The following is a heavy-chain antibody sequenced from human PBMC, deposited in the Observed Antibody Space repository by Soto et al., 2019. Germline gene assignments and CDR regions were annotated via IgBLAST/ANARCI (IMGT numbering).Heavy chain of an antibody. CDR2: ISGSADST. V-gene: IGHV3-23*01. CDR3: ARVYSSGWYLGYYFDY. CDR1: GFTFRNYA. Sequence: EVQLLESGGNSVQPGGSLRLSCAASGFTFRNYAMTWVRQAPGRGLEWVSLISGSADSTFYADSLKGRFTISRDNSKSTLLLQVNSLRAEDSAIYYCARVYSSGWYLGYYFDYWGQGTLVTVSS. D-gene: IGHD6-19*01. J-gene: IGHJ4*02.